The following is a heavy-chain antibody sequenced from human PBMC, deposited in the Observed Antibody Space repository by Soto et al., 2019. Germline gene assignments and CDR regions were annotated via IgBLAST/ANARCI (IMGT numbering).Heavy chain of an antibody. V-gene: IGHV3-23*01. CDR3: ARGRARIAVAGTFDY. CDR1: GFTFSSYA. D-gene: IGHD6-19*01. J-gene: IGHJ4*02. CDR2: ISGSGGST. Sequence: VQLLESGGGLVQPGGSLRLSCAASGFTFSSYAMSWVRQAPGKGLEWVSAISGSGGSTYYADSVKGRFTISRDNSKNPLYLQMNGVSAEDTAVYYCARGRARIAVAGTFDYWGQGTLVTVSS.